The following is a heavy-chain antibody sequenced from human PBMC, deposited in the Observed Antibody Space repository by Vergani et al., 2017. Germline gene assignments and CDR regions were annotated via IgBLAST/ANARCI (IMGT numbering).Heavy chain of an antibody. D-gene: IGHD3-16*02. Sequence: QEELVQSGAEVKKPGASVRVSCKTSGYSFTGYYLHWVRQAPGQGLEWMGYINPNNGGTKYAQNFQGRVTMTTDTSRTTGYLELRRLRSDDTAFYYCARLVHYDGVGTYLTKNWFDPWGQGTLITVSS. CDR1: GYSFTGYY. V-gene: IGHV1-2*02. J-gene: IGHJ5*02. CDR3: ARLVHYDGVGTYLTKNWFDP. CDR2: INPNNGGT.